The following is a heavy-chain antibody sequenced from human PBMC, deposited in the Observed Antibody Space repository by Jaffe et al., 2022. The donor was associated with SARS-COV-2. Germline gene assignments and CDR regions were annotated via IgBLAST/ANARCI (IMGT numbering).Heavy chain of an antibody. J-gene: IGHJ5*02. D-gene: IGHD3-3*02. V-gene: IGHV2-5*02. CDR3: VISTLGA. CDR1: GFPFSSNKVG. Sequence: QITLKESGPTLVKPTQTLTLTCMFSGFPFSSNKVGVGWVRQTPEKALEWLAVIYWGGDKRYSPSLESRLTITRDTSKNEVVLTMTNMDPVDTATYYCVISTLGAWGQGALVTVSS. CDR2: IYWGGDK.